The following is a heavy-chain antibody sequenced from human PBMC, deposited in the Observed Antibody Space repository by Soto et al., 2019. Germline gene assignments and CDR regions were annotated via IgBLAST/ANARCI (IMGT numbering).Heavy chain of an antibody. CDR1: GYNFTSYG. CDR2: ISAYNGNT. Sequence: SVKVSCKAAGYNFTSYGSSCMLQTTGQGLEWMGWISAYNGNTNYAQKLQGRVTMTTDTSTSTAYMELRSLRSDDTAVYYCARDRGSIAVAGYYYGMAVWGQGTTVTVSS. D-gene: IGHD6-19*01. V-gene: IGHV1-18*04. J-gene: IGHJ6*02. CDR3: ARDRGSIAVAGYYYGMAV.